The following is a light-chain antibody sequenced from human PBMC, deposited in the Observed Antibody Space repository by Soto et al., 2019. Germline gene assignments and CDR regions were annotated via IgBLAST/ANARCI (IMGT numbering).Light chain of an antibody. CDR1: QSVNNY. CDR2: DAS. V-gene: IGKV3-11*01. J-gene: IGKJ3*01. Sequence: EIVFTQSSAPLSLSPGERTTLLCRASQSVNNYLAWYQQRPGQAPRLLIYDASNRATCIPARFSGSGSGTDFTLTISSLEPEDFAVYYCQHRNNRPFSFGPGTKVDIK. CDR3: QHRNNRPFS.